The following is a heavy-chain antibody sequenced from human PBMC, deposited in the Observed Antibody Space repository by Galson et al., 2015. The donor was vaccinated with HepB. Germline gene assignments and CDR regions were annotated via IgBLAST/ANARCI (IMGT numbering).Heavy chain of an antibody. CDR1: GYSFTSYW. Sequence: QSGAEVKKPGESLRISCKGSGYSFTSYWITWVRQMPGKGLEWMGRIDPTDSYTNYSPSFQGHLTISADKSISTAYLQWSSLKASDTAMYYCARHGDGYKPSGLYAFDIWGQGTMVTVSS. D-gene: IGHD5-24*01. V-gene: IGHV5-10-1*01. CDR3: ARHGDGYKPSGLYAFDI. J-gene: IGHJ3*02. CDR2: IDPTDSYT.